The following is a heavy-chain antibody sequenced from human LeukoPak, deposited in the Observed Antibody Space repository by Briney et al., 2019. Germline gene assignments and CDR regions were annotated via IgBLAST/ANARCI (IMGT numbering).Heavy chain of an antibody. J-gene: IGHJ3*02. CDR2: IYPGDSDT. V-gene: IGHV5-51*01. Sequence: GESLKISCKGSGYTFISYWIGWVRQMPGKGLEWMGIIYPGDSDTRYSPSFRGQVTISADKSINTAYLQWNSLKASDTAMYYCARGNLQYLGFGDAFDIWGQGTMVTVSS. D-gene: IGHD3-10*01. CDR3: ARGNLQYLGFGDAFDI. CDR1: GYTFISYW.